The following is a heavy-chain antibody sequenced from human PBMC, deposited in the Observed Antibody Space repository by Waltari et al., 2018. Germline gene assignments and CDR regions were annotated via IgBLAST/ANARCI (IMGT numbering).Heavy chain of an antibody. D-gene: IGHD3-10*01. Sequence: EVQLLESGGGLVQPGGSLRLSCAASGFTFSNYAMSWVRQAPGKGLDVVSAISGSGDNTFYVDSVKGRFTISRDNAKNTLYLQMNSLRAEDTAVYYCAKHLTLVRGIGPYFDYWGQGTLVTVSS. CDR2: ISGSGDNT. J-gene: IGHJ4*02. CDR3: AKHLTLVRGIGPYFDY. V-gene: IGHV3-23*01. CDR1: GFTFSNYA.